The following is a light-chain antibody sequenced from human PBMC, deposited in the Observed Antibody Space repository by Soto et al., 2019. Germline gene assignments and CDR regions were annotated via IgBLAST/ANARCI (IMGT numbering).Light chain of an antibody. CDR2: AAS. Sequence: DIPLTQSPSFLSASVGDRVTITCRASQGISSYLAWYQQKPGKAPKLLIYAASTLQSGVPSRFSGSGSGTEFTLTISSLQPEDFATYYCQQLNSRFTFGPGTKVDI. CDR1: QGISSY. CDR3: QQLNSRFT. V-gene: IGKV1-9*01. J-gene: IGKJ3*01.